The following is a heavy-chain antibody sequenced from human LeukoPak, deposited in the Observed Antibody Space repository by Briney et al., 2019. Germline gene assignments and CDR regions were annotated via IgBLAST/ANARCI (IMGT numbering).Heavy chain of an antibody. J-gene: IGHJ4*02. Sequence: GGSLRLSCEVSGVTFRNTWMGWVRQAPGKGLEWVGRIKSEAAGGTTDYGTAVRGRFTLSRDDSRHTVYLQMHSLKTDDTAVYYCITDSLVQNYWGQGTLVTVSS. CDR3: ITDSLVQNY. V-gene: IGHV3-15*01. D-gene: IGHD2-8*01. CDR2: IKSEAAGGTT. CDR1: GVTFRNTW.